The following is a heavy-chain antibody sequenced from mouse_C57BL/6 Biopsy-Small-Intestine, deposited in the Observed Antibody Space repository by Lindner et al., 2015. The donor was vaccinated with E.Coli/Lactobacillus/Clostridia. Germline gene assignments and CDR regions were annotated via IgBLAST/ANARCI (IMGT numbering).Heavy chain of an antibody. J-gene: IGHJ3*01. D-gene: IGHD2-4*01. CDR3: ARSTTMITAWFAY. Sequence: VQLQESGAELVRPGASVRLSCTASGFNIEDDYMHWVKQRPEQGLEWIGYIDPENHDTEYVSKFQGKATMTADTSSNTAYLQLSSLTSEDTAVYYCARSTTMITAWFAYWGQGTLVTVSA. CDR1: GFNIEDDY. V-gene: IGHV14-4*01. CDR2: IDPENHDT.